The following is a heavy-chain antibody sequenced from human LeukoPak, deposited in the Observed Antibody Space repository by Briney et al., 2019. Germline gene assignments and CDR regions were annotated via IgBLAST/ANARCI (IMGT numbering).Heavy chain of an antibody. Sequence: SETLSLTCTVSGGSISSGDYYWSWIRQPPGKGLEWIGYIYYSGSTYYNPSLKSRVTISVDASKNQFSLKLSSVTAADTAVYYCARSYYYDSSGYIDYWGQGTLVTVSS. CDR1: GGSISSGDYY. CDR3: ARSYYYDSSGYIDY. V-gene: IGHV4-30-4*08. D-gene: IGHD3-22*01. CDR2: IYYSGST. J-gene: IGHJ4*02.